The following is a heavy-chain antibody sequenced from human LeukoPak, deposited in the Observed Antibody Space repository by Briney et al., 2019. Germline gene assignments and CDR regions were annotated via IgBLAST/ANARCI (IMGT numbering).Heavy chain of an antibody. CDR2: MNPNSGNT. J-gene: IGHJ6*02. D-gene: IGHD3-3*01. CDR1: GYTFTSYD. Sequence: ASVKVSCKASGYTFTSYDINWVRQATGQGLEWMGWMNPNSGNTGYAQKFQGRVTMTRNTSISTAYMELSSLRSEDTAVYYCARVNVDYDFWSGYYRVSNCYGMDVWGQGTTVTVSS. CDR3: ARVNVDYDFWSGYYRVSNCYGMDV. V-gene: IGHV1-8*01.